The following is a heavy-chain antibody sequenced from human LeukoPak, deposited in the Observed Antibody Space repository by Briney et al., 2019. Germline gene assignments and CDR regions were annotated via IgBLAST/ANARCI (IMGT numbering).Heavy chain of an antibody. J-gene: IGHJ6*03. Sequence: SETLSLTCAVYGGSFSGYYWSWIRQPPGKGLEWIGEINHSGSTNYNPSLKSRVTISVDTSKNQFSLKLSSVTAADTAVYYCARGRKEVLMVCAPYYYYYMDVWGKGTTVTVSS. CDR3: ARGRKEVLMVCAPYYYYYMDV. V-gene: IGHV4-34*01. D-gene: IGHD2-8*01. CDR1: GGSFSGYY. CDR2: INHSGST.